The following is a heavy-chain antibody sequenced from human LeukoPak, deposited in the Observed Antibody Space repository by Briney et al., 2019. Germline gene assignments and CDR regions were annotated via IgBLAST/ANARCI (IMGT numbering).Heavy chain of an antibody. CDR3: ARVGSHSGSLSLIRRNYKYYYYMDV. CDR1: GFTFSSYW. D-gene: IGHD3-10*01. CDR2: IKQDGSEK. J-gene: IGHJ6*03. Sequence: GGSLRLSCAASGFTFSSYWMSWVRQAPGKGLEWVANIKQDGSEKYYVDSVKGRFTISRDNAKNSLYLQMNSLRAEDTAVYYCARVGSHSGSLSLIRRNYKYYYYMDVWGKGTTVTISS. V-gene: IGHV3-7*01.